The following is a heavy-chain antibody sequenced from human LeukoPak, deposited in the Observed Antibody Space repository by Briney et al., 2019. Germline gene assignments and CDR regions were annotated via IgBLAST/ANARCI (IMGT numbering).Heavy chain of an antibody. CDR3: ARVIAAAGKGDWFDP. CDR2: ISSSSSYI. V-gene: IGHV3-21*01. Sequence: GGSLRLSCAASGFTFSSYSMNWVRQAPGKGLEWVSSISSSSSYIYYADSVKGRFTISRDNAKNSLYLQINSLRAEDTAVYYCARVIAAAGKGDWFDPWGQGTLVTVSS. J-gene: IGHJ5*02. D-gene: IGHD6-13*01. CDR1: GFTFSSYS.